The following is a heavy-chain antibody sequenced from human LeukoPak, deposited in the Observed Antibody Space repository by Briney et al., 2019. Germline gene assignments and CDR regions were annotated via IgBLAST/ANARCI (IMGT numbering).Heavy chain of an antibody. CDR3: AREAMETKYDFWRGGIKNWFYR. V-gene: IGHV4-39*07. CDR1: DGSISSRSVY. CDR2: IYYSGTS. D-gene: IGHD3-3*01. J-gene: IGHJ5*02. Sequence: SETLSLICSVADGSISSRSVYWGWIRQSPGKGLEWIGSIYYSGTSYYNSSPKTPVTITTDTSKNQFSLKLSSVTAADTAVYYCAREAMETKYDFWRGGIKNWFYRWGQGTLVTVSS.